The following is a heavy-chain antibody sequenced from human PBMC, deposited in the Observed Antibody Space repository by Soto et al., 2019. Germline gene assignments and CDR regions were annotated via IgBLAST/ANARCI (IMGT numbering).Heavy chain of an antibody. CDR2: IIPIFGTA. D-gene: IGHD3-3*01. Sequence: QVQLVQSGAEVKKPGSSVKVSCKASGGTFSSYAISWVRQAPGQGLEWMGGIIPIFGTANYAQKFQGRVTITADESTSTAYMELSSLRSEDTAVYYCAREGMAVNYDLRGRVNGMGMDVWGQGTTVTVSS. CDR3: AREGMAVNYDLRGRVNGMGMDV. CDR1: GGTFSSYA. J-gene: IGHJ6*02. V-gene: IGHV1-69*01.